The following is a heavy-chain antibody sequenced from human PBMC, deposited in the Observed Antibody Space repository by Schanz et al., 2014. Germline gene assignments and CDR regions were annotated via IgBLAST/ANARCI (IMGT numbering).Heavy chain of an antibody. CDR1: GITFSDYA. J-gene: IGHJ6*02. CDR3: AKDLVVVPAAMGGMDV. V-gene: IGHV3-23*01. Sequence: EVQLLESGGALEQPGGSLRLSCAASGITFSDYAMSWVRQAPGKGLEWISSMYINSGSTQYADSVKGRFIISRDNAKNSLYLQMNSLRAEDTAVYYCAKDLVVVPAAMGGMDVWGQGTTVIVSS. D-gene: IGHD2-2*01. CDR2: MYINSGST.